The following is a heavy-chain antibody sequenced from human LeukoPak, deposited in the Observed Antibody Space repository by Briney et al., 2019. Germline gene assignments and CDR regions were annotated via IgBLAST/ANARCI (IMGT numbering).Heavy chain of an antibody. D-gene: IGHD3-22*01. J-gene: IGHJ3*02. CDR3: ARGPYSYDSSGAFDI. Sequence: PSETLSLTCTVSGASINTYYWSWIRQPAGRGLEWIGHIYSSGTTDYNPSLQSRVSMSLDTSKNQFSLKLSSVTAADTAVYYCARGPYSYDSSGAFDIWGQGTMVTVSS. V-gene: IGHV4-4*07. CDR2: IYSSGTT. CDR1: GASINTYY.